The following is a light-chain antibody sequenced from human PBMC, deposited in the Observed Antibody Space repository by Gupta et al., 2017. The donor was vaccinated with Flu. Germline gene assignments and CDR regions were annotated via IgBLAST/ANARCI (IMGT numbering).Light chain of an antibody. CDR2: AKN. CDR3: NSRDSSDNHQAV. CDR1: SHRSSY. Sequence: QTSRITCPGDSHRSSYASCYQQKPGHAPDLVIYAKNNRRSGTPARFSGSSSGNTASVTITGAQAEEEADYYCNSRDSSDNHQAVFGGGTKLTVL. V-gene: IGLV3-19*01. J-gene: IGLJ2*01.